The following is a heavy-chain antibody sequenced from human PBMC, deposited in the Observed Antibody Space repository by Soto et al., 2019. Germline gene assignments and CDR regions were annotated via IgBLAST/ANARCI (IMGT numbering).Heavy chain of an antibody. J-gene: IGHJ2*01. D-gene: IGHD2-15*01. CDR1: GGSFSGYY. V-gene: IGHV4-34*01. Sequence: SETLSLTCAVYGGSFSGYYWSWIRQPPGKGLEWIGEINHSGSTNYNPSLKSRVTISVDTSKNQFSLKLSSVTAADTAVYYCARGSIYLVVAARPYWYFDLWGRGTLVT. CDR2: INHSGST. CDR3: ARGSIYLVVAARPYWYFDL.